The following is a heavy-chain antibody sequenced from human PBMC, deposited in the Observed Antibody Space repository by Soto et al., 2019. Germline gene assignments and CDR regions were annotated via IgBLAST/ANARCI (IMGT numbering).Heavy chain of an antibody. CDR1: GDSINNGNYY. J-gene: IGHJ4*01. CDR2: IFHSGST. Sequence: SETLSLTCTVSGDSINNGNYYWTWIRQHPGKGLEWIGYIFHSGSTYYNPSLKSRVTISVDTSNNQLSLKLRSVTAADTAVYYCARHDGFSSGWIFDYWGHGTLVTVSS. V-gene: IGHV4-39*01. D-gene: IGHD6-19*01. CDR3: ARHDGFSSGWIFDY.